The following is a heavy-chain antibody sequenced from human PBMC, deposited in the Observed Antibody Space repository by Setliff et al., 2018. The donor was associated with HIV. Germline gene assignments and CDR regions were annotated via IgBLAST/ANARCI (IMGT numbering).Heavy chain of an antibody. Sequence: PSETLSLTCAVSGDSISVSYWNWIRQFPGGGLEWIGYIYYSGSTKYNPSLKRRVTISIDKSRKYFSLKLPSVTAADTAMYFCTKGRLGQADYWGQGTLVTVSS. J-gene: IGHJ4*02. CDR2: IYYSGST. V-gene: IGHV4-59*01. CDR3: TKGRLGQADY. CDR1: GDSISVSY. D-gene: IGHD4-17*01.